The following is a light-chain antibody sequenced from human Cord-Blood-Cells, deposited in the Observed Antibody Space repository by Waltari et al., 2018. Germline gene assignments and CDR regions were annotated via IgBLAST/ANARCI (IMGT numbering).Light chain of an antibody. V-gene: IGLV3-1*01. CDR1: KLGDKY. CDR3: QAWDSSTAWV. CDR2: QDS. J-gene: IGLJ3*02. Sequence: SYELTQPPSVSVSPGQTAIITCSGDKLGDKYACWYQQKPGQSPVLVIYQDSKRPSGIPRRFSGSNSGNTATLTISGTQAMDEADYYCQAWDSSTAWVFGGGTKLTVL.